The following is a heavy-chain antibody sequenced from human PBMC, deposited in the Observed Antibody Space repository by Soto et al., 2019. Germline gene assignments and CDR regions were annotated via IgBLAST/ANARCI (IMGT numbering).Heavy chain of an antibody. Sequence: GGSLRLSCAASGFTFSAYAMTWVRQAPGKGLECVSVITGGGGSTYYADSVKGRFTISRDNSKKTLHLQMDSLRAEDTAVYYCAKDVETAPGALDNCGLGALVPVSS. D-gene: IGHD2-15*01. J-gene: IGHJ4*02. CDR2: ITGGGGST. CDR1: GFTFSAYA. V-gene: IGHV3-23*01. CDR3: AKDVETAPGALDN.